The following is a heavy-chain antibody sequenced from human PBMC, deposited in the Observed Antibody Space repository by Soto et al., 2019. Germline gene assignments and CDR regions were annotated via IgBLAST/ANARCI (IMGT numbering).Heavy chain of an antibody. D-gene: IGHD3-22*01. V-gene: IGHV3-64D*08. CDR2: ISSNGGST. CDR1: GFTFSSYA. CDR3: VKEYYYDSSGYLVDY. Sequence: GGSLRLSCSASGFTFSSYAMHWVRQAPGKGLEYVSAISSNGGSTYYADSVKGRFTISRDNSKNTLYLQMSSLRAEDTAVYYCVKEYYYDSSGYLVDYWGQGTLVTVSS. J-gene: IGHJ4*02.